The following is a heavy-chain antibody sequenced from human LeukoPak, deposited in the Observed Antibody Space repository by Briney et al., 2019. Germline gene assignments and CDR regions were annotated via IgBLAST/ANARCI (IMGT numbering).Heavy chain of an antibody. CDR3: ARDPAEYGGYFDY. CDR2: ISAYNGNT. CDR1: RYTFTSYG. Sequence: ASVKVSCKATRYTFTSYGISGVRQAPGQGLAWMGWISAYNGNTNYAQKLQGRVTMTTDTSTSTAYMELRSLRSDDTAVYYCARDPAEYGGYFDYWGQGTLVTVSS. J-gene: IGHJ4*02. D-gene: IGHD2-2*01. V-gene: IGHV1-18*01.